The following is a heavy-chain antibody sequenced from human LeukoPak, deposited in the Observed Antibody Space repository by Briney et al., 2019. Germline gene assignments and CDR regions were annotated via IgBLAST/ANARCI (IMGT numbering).Heavy chain of an antibody. CDR3: ARVWYSRRWYFDY. CDR2: IYSGGST. CDR1: GFTFINAW. Sequence: GGSLRLSCAASGFTFINAWMAWVRQAPGKGLEWVSVIYSGGSTYYADSVKGRFTISRDNSKNTLYLQMNSLRAEDTAVYYCARVWYSRRWYFDYWGQGTLVTVSS. V-gene: IGHV3-53*01. J-gene: IGHJ4*02. D-gene: IGHD6-13*01.